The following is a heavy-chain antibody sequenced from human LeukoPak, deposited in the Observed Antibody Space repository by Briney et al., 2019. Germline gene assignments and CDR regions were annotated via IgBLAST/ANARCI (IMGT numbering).Heavy chain of an antibody. J-gene: IGHJ3*02. Sequence: PSETLSLTCTVSGGSISSYYCCWIWMPQGKGMERMGFIYYSGSTNYNPSLKSRVTISVDTSKNQFSLQLSSVTAADTAVYYCARDLGYRDAFDIWGQGTTVTVSS. CDR3: ARDLGYRDAFDI. V-gene: IGHV4-59*01. CDR2: IYYSGST. D-gene: IGHD3-16*01. CDR1: GGSISSYY.